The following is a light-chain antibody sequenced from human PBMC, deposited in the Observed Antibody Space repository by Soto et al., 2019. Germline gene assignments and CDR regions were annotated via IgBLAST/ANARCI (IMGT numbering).Light chain of an antibody. CDR2: EVS. CDR1: SSDIGGYNY. J-gene: IGLJ1*01. V-gene: IGLV2-14*01. CDR3: NSYRNYNTLV. Sequence: QSALTQPASVSGSPGQSITISSTGTSSDIGGYNYVSWYQQHPGKAPKLMIYEVSNRPSGVSNRFSGSKSGNTASLTISGLQAEDEADYYYNSYRNYNTLVFGSGTKLTVL.